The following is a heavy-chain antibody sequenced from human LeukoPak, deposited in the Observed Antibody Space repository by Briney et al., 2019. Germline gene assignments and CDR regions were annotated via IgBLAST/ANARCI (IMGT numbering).Heavy chain of an antibody. CDR3: AKDAEFVLMVYNGMDV. J-gene: IGHJ6*02. V-gene: IGHV3-30*18. CDR1: GFTFSSYG. Sequence: GGSLRLSCAASGFTFSSYGMHWVRQAPGKGLEWVAVISYDGSNKYYADSVKGRFTISRDNPKNTLYLQMNSLRAEDTAVYYCAKDAEFVLMVYNGMDVWGQGTTVTVSS. D-gene: IGHD2-8*01. CDR2: ISYDGSNK.